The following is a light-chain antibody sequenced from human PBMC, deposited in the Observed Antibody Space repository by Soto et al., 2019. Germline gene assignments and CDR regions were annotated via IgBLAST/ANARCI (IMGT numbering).Light chain of an antibody. Sequence: DIQMTQSPSTLSASVGDRVTITCRASQSISSWLAWYQQKAGKAPKVLIYDASTLESGVPSRFSGSGSGTEFTLTISSLQPDDFATYYCQQYHTYSRTFGQGTKVDIK. CDR2: DAS. CDR3: QQYHTYSRT. V-gene: IGKV1-5*01. J-gene: IGKJ1*01. CDR1: QSISSW.